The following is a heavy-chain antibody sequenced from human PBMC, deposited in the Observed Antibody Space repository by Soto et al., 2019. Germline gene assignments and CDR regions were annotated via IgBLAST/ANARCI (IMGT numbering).Heavy chain of an antibody. CDR3: ARDGDYDFWSGYAY. V-gene: IGHV4-61*01. Sequence: QVQLQESGPGLVKPSETLSLTCTVSGGSVSSGSYYWSWIRQPPGKGLEWIGYIYYSGSTNYNPPLRSRVTISVDTSKNQFSLKLSSVTAADTAVYYCARDGDYDFWSGYAYWGQGTLVTVSS. CDR1: GGSVSSGSYY. D-gene: IGHD3-3*01. J-gene: IGHJ4*02. CDR2: IYYSGST.